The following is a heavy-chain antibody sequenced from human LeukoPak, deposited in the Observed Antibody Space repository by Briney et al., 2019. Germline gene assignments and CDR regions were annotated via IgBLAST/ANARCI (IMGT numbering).Heavy chain of an antibody. CDR1: GGSISSSSYY. CDR2: FYYSQAT. Sequence: PSETLSLTCTVSGGSISSSSYYWAWIRHPPGNGLEWIRTFYYSQATYYNTSLKSRVTTSVDTSKNQFSLKLNSVTDADTAVYYCARHTVVVATFGVRPFSDYWGQGTLVTVSS. CDR3: ARHTVVVATFGVRPFSDY. J-gene: IGHJ4*02. D-gene: IGHD2-15*01. V-gene: IGHV4-39*01.